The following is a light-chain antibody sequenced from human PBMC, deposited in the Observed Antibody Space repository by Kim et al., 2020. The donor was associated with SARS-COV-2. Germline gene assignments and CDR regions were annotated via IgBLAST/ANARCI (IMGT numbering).Light chain of an antibody. V-gene: IGLV2-23*02. J-gene: IGLJ2*01. CDR2: EVN. CDR3: CSYSTTKSFVL. CDR1: SSDVGNDNL. Sequence: SFTISCTGTSSDVGNDNLVSWYQQHPDKAPKMMIYEVNKRPSWVSNRFSGSKSGNTASLTISGLKTEDEADYYCCSYSTTKSFVLFGGGTQLTVL.